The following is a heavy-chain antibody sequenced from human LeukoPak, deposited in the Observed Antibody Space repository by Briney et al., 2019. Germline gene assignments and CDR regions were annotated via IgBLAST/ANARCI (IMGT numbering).Heavy chain of an antibody. Sequence: ASVTVSCTASGYIFTGYYMHWVRQAPGQGLEWMGWINPKSGGTKYAQKFQGRVTMTRDTSISTAYMELSRLTSDDTAVYYCARERPGIAVAGTGFAYWGQGTLVTVSS. CDR2: INPKSGGT. J-gene: IGHJ4*02. CDR1: GYIFTGYY. CDR3: ARERPGIAVAGTGFAY. V-gene: IGHV1-2*02. D-gene: IGHD6-19*01.